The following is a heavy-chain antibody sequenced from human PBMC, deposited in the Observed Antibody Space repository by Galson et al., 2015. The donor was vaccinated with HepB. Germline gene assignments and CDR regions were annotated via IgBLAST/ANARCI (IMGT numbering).Heavy chain of an antibody. CDR1: GFTFSSYG. CDR2: ISYDGSSK. J-gene: IGHJ4*02. Sequence: SLRLSCAASGFTFSSYGMHWVRQAPGKGLEWVAVISYDGSSKYYADSVKGRFTISRDNSKNTLYLQMNSLRAEDTAVYYCAKDWEWWEPRYFFDYWGQGTLVTVSS. V-gene: IGHV3-30*18. CDR3: AKDWEWWEPRYFFDY. D-gene: IGHD2-15*01.